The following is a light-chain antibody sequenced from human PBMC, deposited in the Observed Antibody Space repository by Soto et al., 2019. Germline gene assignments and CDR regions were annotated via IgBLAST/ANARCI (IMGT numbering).Light chain of an antibody. V-gene: IGKV3-11*01. CDR3: QQSGKRQCT. CDR2: HAS. J-gene: IGKJ1*01. CDR1: QSVSSY. Sequence: EIVLTQSPATLSLSPGERATLSCRASQSVSSYLAWYQHKPGQAPRLLIYHASHRATGIPARFSGSGYGTDFTLTISSLYPEDFAVYYCQQSGKRQCTFGRGTKIEIK.